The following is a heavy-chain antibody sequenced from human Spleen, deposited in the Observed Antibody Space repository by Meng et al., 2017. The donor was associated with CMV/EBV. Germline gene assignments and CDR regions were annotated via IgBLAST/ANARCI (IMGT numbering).Heavy chain of an antibody. CDR2: IRYDGSNK. D-gene: IGHD3-10*01. V-gene: IGHV3-30*02. Sequence: GESLKISCAASGITVSSYGIHWVRQAPGKGLEWVAFIRYDGSNKHYADSLKGRFSVSRDNSRNMVYLQMNSLRAEDTAVYHCASPLWFGEAHYGMDVWGQGTTVTVSS. CDR3: ASPLWFGEAHYGMDV. CDR1: GITVSSYG. J-gene: IGHJ6*02.